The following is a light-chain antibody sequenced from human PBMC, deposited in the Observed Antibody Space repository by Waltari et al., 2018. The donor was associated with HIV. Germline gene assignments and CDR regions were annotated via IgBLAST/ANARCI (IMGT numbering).Light chain of an antibody. J-gene: IGKJ2*01. V-gene: IGKV1-39*01. CDR1: QSISSY. CDR2: AAS. Sequence: DIQMTQSPSSLSASVGDRVTITCRASQSISSYLNWYQQKPGKAPKLLIYAASSLQSGAPSRFSGSGSGTDFTLTISSLQPEDFATYYCQQSYSTPRNTFGQGTKLEIK. CDR3: QQSYSTPRNT.